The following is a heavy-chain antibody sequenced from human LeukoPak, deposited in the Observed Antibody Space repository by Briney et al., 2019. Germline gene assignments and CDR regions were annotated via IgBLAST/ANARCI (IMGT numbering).Heavy chain of an antibody. V-gene: IGHV4-38-2*01. D-gene: IGHD3-16*01. CDR1: GYSISNGYY. CDR3: ARGVVSGRFGDYYYYMDV. CDR2: VNDRGST. Sequence: PSETLSLTCAVSGYSISNGYYWGWVRQPPGKGLQWIGEVNDRGSTNYNPSLKSRLTISEDKSKKQFSLRLPSVTAADTAVYYCARGVVSGRFGDYYYYMDVWGKGTTVTVSS. J-gene: IGHJ6*03.